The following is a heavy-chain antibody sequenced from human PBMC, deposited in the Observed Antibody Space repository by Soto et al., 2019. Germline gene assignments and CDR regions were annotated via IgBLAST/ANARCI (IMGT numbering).Heavy chain of an antibody. CDR2: IDPSDSYT. V-gene: IGHV5-10-1*01. CDR1: GYSFTSYW. J-gene: IGHJ4*02. D-gene: IGHD3-22*01. Sequence: GEALKISCKGSGYSFTSYWISWVRQMPGKGLEWMGRIDPSDSYTNYSPSFQGHVTISADKSISTAYLQWSSLKASDTAMYYCAREGVHYYDSSGPLDYWGQGTLVTVSS. CDR3: AREGVHYYDSSGPLDY.